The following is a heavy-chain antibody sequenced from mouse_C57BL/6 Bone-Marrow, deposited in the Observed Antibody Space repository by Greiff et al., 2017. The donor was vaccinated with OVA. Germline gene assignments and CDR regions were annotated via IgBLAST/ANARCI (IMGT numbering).Heavy chain of an antibody. D-gene: IGHD2-5*01. CDR3: ARNSNYDGYAMDY. J-gene: IGHJ4*01. CDR2: ISSGSSTI. CDR1: GFTFSDYG. V-gene: IGHV5-17*01. Sequence: EVQLVESGGGLVKPGGSLKLSCAASGFTFSDYGMHWVRQAPEKGLEWVAYISSGSSTIYYADTVKGRFTISRDNAKNTLFLQMTSLRSEDTAMYYCARNSNYDGYAMDYWGQGTSVTVSS.